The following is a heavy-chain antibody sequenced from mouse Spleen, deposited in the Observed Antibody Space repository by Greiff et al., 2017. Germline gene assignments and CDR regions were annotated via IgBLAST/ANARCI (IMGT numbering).Heavy chain of an antibody. CDR3: AREGAMDY. Sequence: QVQLKESGAELVRPGTSVKVSCKASGYAFTNYLIEWVKQRPGQGLEWIGVINPGSGGTNYNEKFKGKATLTADKSSSTAYMQLSSLTSEDSAVYFCAREGAMDYWGQGTSVTVSS. V-gene: IGHV1-54*01. CDR1: GYAFTNYL. J-gene: IGHJ4*01. CDR2: INPGSGGT.